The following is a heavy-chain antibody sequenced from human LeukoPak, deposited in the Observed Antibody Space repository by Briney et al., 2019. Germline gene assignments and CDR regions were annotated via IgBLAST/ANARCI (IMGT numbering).Heavy chain of an antibody. J-gene: IGHJ4*02. CDR2: ISGSGGNT. D-gene: IGHD3-10*01. V-gene: IGHV3-23*01. CDR1: GFTFSRNG. Sequence: GGTLRLSCAASGFTFSRNGMTWVRQAPGKGLEWVSAISGSGGNTYYADSVKDRFTISRDNSKNTLYLQMNSLRAEDTAVYYCAKDRRAGSYDYWGQGTLVTVSS. CDR3: AKDRRAGSYDY.